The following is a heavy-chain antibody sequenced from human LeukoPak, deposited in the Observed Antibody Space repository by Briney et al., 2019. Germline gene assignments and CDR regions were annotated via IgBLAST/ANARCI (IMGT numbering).Heavy chain of an antibody. CDR1: GYTFTGYY. CDR2: INPNSGGT. CDR3: ARQPLVGARDAFDI. D-gene: IGHD1-26*01. J-gene: IGHJ3*02. V-gene: IGHV1-2*02. Sequence: ASVKVSCKASGYTFTGYYMHWVRQAPGQGLEWMGWINPNSGGTNYAQKFQGRVTMTRDTSISTAYMELSRLRSDDTAVYYCARQPLVGARDAFDIWGQGTMVTVSS.